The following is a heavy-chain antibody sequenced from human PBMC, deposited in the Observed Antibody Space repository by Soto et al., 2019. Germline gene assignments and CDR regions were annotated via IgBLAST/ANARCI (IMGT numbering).Heavy chain of an antibody. J-gene: IGHJ4*02. CDR3: ARGQGDCSGGSCYGEFDY. Sequence: HPGGSLRLSCAASGFTFSIYDMHWVRQATGKGLEWVSAIGTAGDTYYPGSVKGRFTISRENAKNSLYLQMNSLRAGDTAVYYCARGQGDCSGGSCYGEFDYWGQGTLVTVSS. V-gene: IGHV3-13*01. D-gene: IGHD2-15*01. CDR1: GFTFSIYD. CDR2: IGTAGDT.